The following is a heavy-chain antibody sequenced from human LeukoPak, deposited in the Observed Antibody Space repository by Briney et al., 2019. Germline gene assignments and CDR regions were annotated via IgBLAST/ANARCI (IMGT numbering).Heavy chain of an antibody. CDR3: ARGHSRDFGVVIFGMDV. Sequence: VRQAPGQGLEWXXGIXPIFGTANYAQKFQGRVTITADESTSTAYMELSSPRSEDTAVYYCARGHSRDFGVVIFGMDVWGQGTTVTVSS. CDR2: IXPIFGTA. V-gene: IGHV1-69*01. J-gene: IGHJ6*02. D-gene: IGHD3-3*01.